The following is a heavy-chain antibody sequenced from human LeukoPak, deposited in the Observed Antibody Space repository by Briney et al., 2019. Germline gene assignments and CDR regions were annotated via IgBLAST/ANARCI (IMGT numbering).Heavy chain of an antibody. CDR1: GFTFSSYS. J-gene: IGHJ4*02. Sequence: PGRSLRLSCAASGFTFSSYSMNWVRQAPGKGLEWSSSTSSSSSYIYYADSVKGRFTISRDNAKNSLYLQMNSLRAEDTAVYYCASLRIQPSDYWGQGTLVTVSS. D-gene: IGHD5-18*01. V-gene: IGHV3-21*01. CDR2: TSSSSSYI. CDR3: ASLRIQPSDY.